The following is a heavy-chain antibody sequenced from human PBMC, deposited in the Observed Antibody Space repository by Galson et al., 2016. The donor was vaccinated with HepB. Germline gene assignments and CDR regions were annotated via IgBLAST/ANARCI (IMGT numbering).Heavy chain of an antibody. Sequence: QSGAEVKKPGESLQISCKGSGYSFTNYWVGWVRQMPGKGLDFMGVIYPGDSDTRYSPSFQGQVAISADKSTSTAYLQWGGLKASDTPMYYCATRLLARGGKLGYSGFDYFIDAFDVWGQGTMVTVSS. CDR2: IYPGDSDT. V-gene: IGHV5-51*01. D-gene: IGHD5-12*01. J-gene: IGHJ3*01. CDR1: GYSFTNYW. CDR3: ATRLLARGGKLGYSGFDYFIDAFDV.